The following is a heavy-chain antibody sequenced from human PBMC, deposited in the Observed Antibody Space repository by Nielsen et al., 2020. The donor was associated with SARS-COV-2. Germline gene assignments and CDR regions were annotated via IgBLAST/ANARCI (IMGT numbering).Heavy chain of an antibody. CDR1: GFTFSSYS. J-gene: IGHJ6*03. CDR3: ARNYYYYMDV. Sequence: GGSLRLSCAASGFTFSSYSMNWVRQAPGKGLEWVSPISSSSSYIYYAASVKGRFTISRDNAKNSLYLKMNSVRAEDTAVYYCARNYYYYMDVWGKGTTVTVSS. CDR2: ISSSSSYI. V-gene: IGHV3-21*01.